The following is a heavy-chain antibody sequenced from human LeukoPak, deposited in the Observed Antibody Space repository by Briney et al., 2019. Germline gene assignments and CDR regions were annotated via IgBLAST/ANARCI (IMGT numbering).Heavy chain of an antibody. J-gene: IGHJ4*02. CDR3: ARAGSSGYLRFDS. Sequence: PGGSLRLSCAASGFTFSDYYMGWIRQAPGKGLEWVSYISGSSSNTNSADSVKGRFTISRDNAKNSLYLQMNSLRAEDTAMFYCARAGSSGYLRFDSWGQGTLVTVSS. D-gene: IGHD3-22*01. CDR1: GFTFSDYY. CDR2: ISGSSSNT. V-gene: IGHV3-11*05.